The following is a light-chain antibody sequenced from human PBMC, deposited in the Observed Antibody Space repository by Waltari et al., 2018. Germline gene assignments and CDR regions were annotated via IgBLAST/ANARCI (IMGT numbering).Light chain of an antibody. CDR2: DVS. Sequence: QSALTQPASVSGSPGQSISISCTGTSSDVGGYNYVSWYPQHPGKAPKLLIYDVSNRPSGVSDRFSGSKSGNTASLTISGLQAEDEADYYCSSYRSTSYTSSTSVVFGGGTKLTVL. CDR3: SSYRSTSYTSSTSVV. CDR1: SSDVGGYNY. V-gene: IGLV2-14*03. J-gene: IGLJ2*01.